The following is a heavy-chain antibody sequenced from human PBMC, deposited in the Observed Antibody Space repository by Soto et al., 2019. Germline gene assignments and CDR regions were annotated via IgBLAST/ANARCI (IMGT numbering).Heavy chain of an antibody. CDR2: INAGNGNT. CDR1: GYTFTSYA. CDR3: ARDPLGGRGSQYHPHAREV. J-gene: IGHJ6*02. V-gene: IGHV1-3*01. D-gene: IGHD2-2*01. Sequence: ASVKVSCKASGYTFTSYAMHWVRQAPGQRLEWMGWINAGNGNTKYSQKFQGRVTITADDSTGTAYMALNSLTFEDTAVYYCARDPLGGRGSQYHPHAREVGGPGTRVTVS.